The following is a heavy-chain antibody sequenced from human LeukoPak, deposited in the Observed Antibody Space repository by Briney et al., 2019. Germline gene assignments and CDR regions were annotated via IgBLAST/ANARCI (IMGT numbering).Heavy chain of an antibody. J-gene: IGHJ6*03. CDR2: INPSGGGT. Sequence: GASVKVSCKASGYTFTSYYMHWVRQAPGQGLEWMGIINPSGGGTSYAQKFQGRVTMTRDTSTSTVYMELSSLRSEDTAVYYCARDQDDILTGYYMDVWGKGTTVTISS. CDR3: ARDQDDILTGYYMDV. CDR1: GYTFTSYY. V-gene: IGHV1-46*01. D-gene: IGHD3-9*01.